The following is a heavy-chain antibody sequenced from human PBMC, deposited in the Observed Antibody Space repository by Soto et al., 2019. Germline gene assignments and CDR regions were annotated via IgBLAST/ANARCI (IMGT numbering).Heavy chain of an antibody. V-gene: IGHV4-59*01. CDR2: IYYSGST. Sequence: SETLSLTCPVSGGSISSYYLSWIRQPPGKGLEWIGYIYYSGSTNYNPSLKSRVTISVDTSKNQFSLKSEDTAVYYCAMLGGWSGGSSGMDVWGQGTTVTVSS. CDR3: AMLGGWSGGSSGMDV. J-gene: IGHJ6*02. D-gene: IGHD6-19*01. CDR1: GGSISSYY.